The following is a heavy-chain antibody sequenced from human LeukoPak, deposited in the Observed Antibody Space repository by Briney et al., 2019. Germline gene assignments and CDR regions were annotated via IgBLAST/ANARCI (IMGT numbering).Heavy chain of an antibody. J-gene: IGHJ6*03. CDR1: GGSFSGYY. Sequence: PSETLSLTCAVYGGSFSGYYWSWIRQPPGKGPEWIGEINHSGSTNYNPSLKSRVTISVDTSKNQFSLKLSSVTAADTAVYYCAREKEDTMVRGVIYYMDVWGKGTTVTVSS. D-gene: IGHD3-10*01. CDR3: AREKEDTMVRGVIYYMDV. CDR2: INHSGST. V-gene: IGHV4-34*01.